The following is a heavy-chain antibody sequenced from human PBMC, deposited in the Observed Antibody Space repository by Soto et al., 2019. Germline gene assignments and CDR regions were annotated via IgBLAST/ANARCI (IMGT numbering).Heavy chain of an antibody. D-gene: IGHD3-16*01. CDR3: ARGHGVFDY. Sequence: QVQLPQWGAGLLKPSETLSLTCAVYGGSFSDYYWSWIRQSPGKGLEWIGEINHSGSTNSNPSLKSRVTMSVATSKSQFSLKMTSVTAADAAVYYCARGHGVFDYWGQGSLVTVSS. J-gene: IGHJ4*02. CDR1: GGSFSDYY. V-gene: IGHV4-34*01. CDR2: INHSGST.